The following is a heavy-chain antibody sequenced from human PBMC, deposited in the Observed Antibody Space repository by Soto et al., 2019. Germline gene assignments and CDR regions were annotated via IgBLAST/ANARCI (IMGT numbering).Heavy chain of an antibody. Sequence: PSQTLSLTCAISGDSVSSNSAAWNWIRQSPLRGLEWLGRTYYRSKWYNDYAVSVKSRITINPDTSKNQFSLQLNSVTPEDTAVYYCARDLPIPIVLMVPGAFDFWGQGTMVTVSS. J-gene: IGHJ3*01. V-gene: IGHV6-1*01. CDR3: ARDLPIPIVLMVPGAFDF. CDR2: TYYRSKWYN. D-gene: IGHD2-8*01. CDR1: GDSVSSNSAA.